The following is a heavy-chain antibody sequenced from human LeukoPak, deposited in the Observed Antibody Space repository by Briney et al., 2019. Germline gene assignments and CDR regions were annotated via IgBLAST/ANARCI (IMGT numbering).Heavy chain of an antibody. CDR3: AREGDCSSTSCYLSFDY. Sequence: GGSLRLSCAASGFSFSRYEMNWVRQAPGKGLEWVSYISSSGSTIYYADSVKGRFTISRDNAKNSLYLQMNSLRAEDTAVYYCAREGDCSSTSCYLSFDYWGQGTLVTVSS. CDR2: ISSSGSTI. CDR1: GFSFSRYE. J-gene: IGHJ4*02. D-gene: IGHD2-2*01. V-gene: IGHV3-48*03.